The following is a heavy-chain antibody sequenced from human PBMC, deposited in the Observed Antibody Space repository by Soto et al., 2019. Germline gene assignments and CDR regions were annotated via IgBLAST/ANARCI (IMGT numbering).Heavy chain of an antibody. CDR1: GGTFSSYA. CDR2: IIPIFGTA. D-gene: IGHD3-3*01. V-gene: IGHV1-69*13. CDR3: ATTITLFGMVIIPATYYYAMDV. Sequence: SVKVSCKASGGTFSSYAISWVRQAPGQGLEWMGGIIPIFGTANYAQKFQGRVTITADESTSTAYMELSSLRSEDTAVYYCATTITLFGMVIIPATYYYAMDVWG. J-gene: IGHJ6*02.